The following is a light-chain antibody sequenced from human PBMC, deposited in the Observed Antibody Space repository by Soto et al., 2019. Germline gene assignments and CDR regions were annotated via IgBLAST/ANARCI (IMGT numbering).Light chain of an antibody. V-gene: IGKV3-11*01. CDR2: DAS. J-gene: IGKJ5*01. CDR3: QHRSKWPPIT. Sequence: SHSVSSYLASYHQKTRQAPRLLIYDASTRATGIPDRFSGSGSGSDFTLTPSSLEPEDFAVYSCQHRSKWPPITFGQGKRMEI. CDR1: HSVSSY.